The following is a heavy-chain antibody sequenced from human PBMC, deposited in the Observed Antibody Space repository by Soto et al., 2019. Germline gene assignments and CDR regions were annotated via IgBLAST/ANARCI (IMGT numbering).Heavy chain of an antibody. D-gene: IGHD3-3*01. CDR2: ISSSSSYT. J-gene: IGHJ6*02. V-gene: IGHV3-11*06. Sequence: VGSLRLSCAASGFTFSDYYMSWIRQAPGKGLEWVSYISSSSSYTNYADSVKGRFTISRDNAKNSLYLQMNSLRAEDTAVYYCARDKEYYDFWSGHSYYGMDVWGQGTTVTVSS. CDR3: ARDKEYYDFWSGHSYYGMDV. CDR1: GFTFSDYY.